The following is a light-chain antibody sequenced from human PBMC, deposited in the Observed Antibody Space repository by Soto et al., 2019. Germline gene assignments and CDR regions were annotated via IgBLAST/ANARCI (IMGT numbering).Light chain of an antibody. CDR3: QPYNSYPLT. V-gene: IGKV1-5*03. CDR1: QSISSW. CDR2: KAS. Sequence: DIQMTQAPSTLSASVGDRVTITCRASQSISSWLAWYQQKPGKAPKLLIYKASSLESGVPSRFSGSGSGTEFTLTISSLQPDDFATYYCQPYNSYPLTFGGGTKVEIK. J-gene: IGKJ4*01.